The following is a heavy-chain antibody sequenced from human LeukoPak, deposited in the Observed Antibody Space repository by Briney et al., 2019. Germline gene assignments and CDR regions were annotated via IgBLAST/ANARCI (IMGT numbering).Heavy chain of an antibody. Sequence: GASVKVSCKASGGTFSSYAISWVRQAPGQGLEWMGGIIPIFGTANYAQKFQGRVTITADESTSTAYMELSSLRSEDTAVYYCARGVRGVPAAFNYYYYYYMDVWGKGTTVTVSS. J-gene: IGHJ6*03. CDR3: ARGVRGVPAAFNYYYYYYMDV. CDR2: IIPIFGTA. D-gene: IGHD2-2*01. V-gene: IGHV1-69*13. CDR1: GGTFSSYA.